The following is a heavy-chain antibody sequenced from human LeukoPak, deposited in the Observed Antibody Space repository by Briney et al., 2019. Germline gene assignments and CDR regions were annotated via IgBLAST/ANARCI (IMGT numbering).Heavy chain of an antibody. CDR2: LYPSGST. CDR1: GGSISSYY. CDR3: ASGHYPFEY. V-gene: IGHV4-59*01. J-gene: IGHJ4*02. Sequence: PSETLSLTCTVSGGSISSYYWSWIRQPPGKGLEWIGLLYPSGSTNYNPSLKSRVTISVDTSRTQFPLKLSSVTAADTAVYYCASGHYPFEYWGQGTLVTVSS. D-gene: IGHD1-26*01.